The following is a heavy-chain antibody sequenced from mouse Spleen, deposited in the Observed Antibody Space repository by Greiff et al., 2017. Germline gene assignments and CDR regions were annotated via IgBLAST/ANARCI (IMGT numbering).Heavy chain of an antibody. V-gene: IGHV1-20*01. Sequence: EVKLMESGPELVKPGDSVKISCKASGYSFTGYFMNWVMQSHGKSLEWIGRINPYNGDTFYNQKFKGKATLTVDKSSSTAHMELRSLTSEDSAVYYCARRRYDYDGAMDYWGQGTSVTVSS. CDR1: GYSFTGYF. J-gene: IGHJ4*01. CDR2: INPYNGDT. D-gene: IGHD2-4*01. CDR3: ARRRYDYDGAMDY.